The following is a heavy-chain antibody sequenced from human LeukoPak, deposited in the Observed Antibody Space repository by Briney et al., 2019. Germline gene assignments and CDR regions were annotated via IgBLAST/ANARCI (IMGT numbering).Heavy chain of an antibody. V-gene: IGHV2-5*02. CDR3: AHRRGNSGRSEGYFDY. CDR1: GFSLSTSGVG. J-gene: IGHJ4*02. D-gene: IGHD6-19*01. Sequence: SGPTLVNPTQTLTLTCTFSGFSLSTSGVGVGWIRQPPGKALEWLALIYWDDDRRYSPSLKSRLTITKDTSKNQLVLTMTNMDPVDTATYHCAHRRGNSGRSEGYFDYWGQGILVTVSS. CDR2: IYWDDDR.